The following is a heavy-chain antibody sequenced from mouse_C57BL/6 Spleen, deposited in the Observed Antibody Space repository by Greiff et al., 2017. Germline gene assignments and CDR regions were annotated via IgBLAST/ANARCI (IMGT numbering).Heavy chain of an antibody. D-gene: IGHD1-1*01. CDR1: GYYFTDYN. Sequence: VQLQQSGPELVKPGASVKISCKASGYYFTDYNMNWVKQSNGKSLEWIGVINPNNGTTSYNQKFKGKATLTVDKSSNTAYMQLNSLTSEDSAVYYCTSGVSSYWYFEVRGTGTTVTAAS. J-gene: IGHJ1*03. CDR3: TSGVSSYWYFEV. CDR2: INPNNGTT. V-gene: IGHV1-39*01.